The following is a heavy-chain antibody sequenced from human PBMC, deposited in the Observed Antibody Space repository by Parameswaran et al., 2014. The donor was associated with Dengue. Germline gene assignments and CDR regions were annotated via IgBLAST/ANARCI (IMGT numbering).Heavy chain of an antibody. J-gene: IGHJ4*02. CDR2: ISGNGDNT. V-gene: IGHV3-23*01. CDR3: VKDEFWVGPTTFDY. D-gene: IGHD1-26*01. Sequence: RWIRQPPGKGLEWVSTISGNGDNTHYADSVKGRFTMSRDNSKSTLYLQMNSLRAEDTAVFYCVKDEFWVGPTTFDYWGQGTLVTVSS.